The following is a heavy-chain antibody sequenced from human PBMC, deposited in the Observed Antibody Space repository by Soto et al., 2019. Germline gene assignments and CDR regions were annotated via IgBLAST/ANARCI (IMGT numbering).Heavy chain of an antibody. Sequence: EVQLLESGGGLVPPGGSLRLSCAASGFTFSNYAMSWVRQAPGKGLEWVSTISGSGGSTHYTDSVKGRFTISRDNSKSTLFLQMNSLRAEDTAVYYCAKTLDPLWTYFDLWGRGTLVTVSS. D-gene: IGHD3-3*01. CDR3: AKTLDPLWTYFDL. J-gene: IGHJ2*01. V-gene: IGHV3-23*01. CDR1: GFTFSNYA. CDR2: ISGSGGST.